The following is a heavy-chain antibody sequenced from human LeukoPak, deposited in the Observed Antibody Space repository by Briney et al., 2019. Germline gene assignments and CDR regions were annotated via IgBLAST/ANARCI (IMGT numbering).Heavy chain of an antibody. CDR2: IYYSGST. V-gene: IGHV4-59*01. D-gene: IGHD2-2*01. CDR3: ARGAVVVVPAARDDSEIQLWASYYYGMDV. CDR1: GGSISSYY. J-gene: IGHJ6*02. Sequence: SETLSLTCTVSGGSISSYYWSWIRQPPGKGLEWIGYIYYSGSTNYNPSLKSRVTISVDTSKNQFSLKLSSVTAADTAVYYCARGAVVVVPAARDDSEIQLWASYYYGMDVWGQGTTVTVSS.